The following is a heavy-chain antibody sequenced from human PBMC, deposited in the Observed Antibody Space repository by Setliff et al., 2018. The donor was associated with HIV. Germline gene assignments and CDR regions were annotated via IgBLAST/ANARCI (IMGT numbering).Heavy chain of an antibody. CDR1: EYTYTLYG. CDR2: INTGNGNT. CDR3: ARDRCNSVSCYLYNWFDP. D-gene: IGHD2-2*01. J-gene: IGHJ5*02. V-gene: IGHV1-3*04. Sequence: ASVKVSCKAAEYTYTLYGIHWVRQAPGQRPEWMGWINTGNGNTKDSQKFQDRVTITRDTSADTVYMEPNSLRSEDTAVYYCARDRCNSVSCYLYNWFDPWGQGTLVTVSS.